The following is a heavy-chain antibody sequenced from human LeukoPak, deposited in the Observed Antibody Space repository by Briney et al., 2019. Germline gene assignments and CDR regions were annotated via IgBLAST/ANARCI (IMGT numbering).Heavy chain of an antibody. D-gene: IGHD5-18*01. V-gene: IGHV4-59*01. CDR2: IYYSGST. J-gene: IGHJ3*02. Sequence: PSETLSLTCTVSGDSISSYYWSWLRQPPGKGLEWIGYIYYSGSTNYNPSLKSRVTISVDTSRTQFSLKLSSVTAADTAVYYCARSGYSYGADAFDIWGQGTMVTVSS. CDR1: GDSISSYY. CDR3: ARSGYSYGADAFDI.